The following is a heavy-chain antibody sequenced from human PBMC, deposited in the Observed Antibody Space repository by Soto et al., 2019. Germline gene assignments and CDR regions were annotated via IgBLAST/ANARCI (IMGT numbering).Heavy chain of an antibody. CDR3: ARVFGELLYLSPIDY. CDR1: GFTFSSYA. CDR2: ISYYGSNK. Sequence: PGGSLRLSCVASGFTFSSYAMHWVRQAPDKGLEWVAVISYYGSNKYYADSVKGRFNISRDNSKNTLYLQMNSLRAEDTSVYYCARVFGELLYLSPIDYWGQGTLVTVSS. V-gene: IGHV3-30-3*01. D-gene: IGHD3-10*01. J-gene: IGHJ4*02.